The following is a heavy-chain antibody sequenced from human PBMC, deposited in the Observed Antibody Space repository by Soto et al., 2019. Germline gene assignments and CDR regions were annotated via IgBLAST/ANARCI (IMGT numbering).Heavy chain of an antibody. J-gene: IGHJ4*02. V-gene: IGHV4-39*01. CDR3: ARLTQWLPWIDY. Sequence: QLQLQESGPGLVKPSETLSLTCTVSGGSISSSSYYWGWIRQPPGKGLEWIGSLYYTGSTYYNPSLKSRVTISVDTSKNPFSLNLSSVTAADRAVYFCARLTQWLPWIDYWGQGTLVTVSS. CDR1: GGSISSSSYY. CDR2: LYYTGST. D-gene: IGHD6-19*01.